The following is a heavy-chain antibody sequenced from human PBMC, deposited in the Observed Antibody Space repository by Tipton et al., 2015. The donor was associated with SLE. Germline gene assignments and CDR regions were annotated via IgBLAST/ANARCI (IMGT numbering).Heavy chain of an antibody. CDR2: ISGTDNST. V-gene: IGHV3-23*01. D-gene: IGHD1-26*01. CDR1: GFTFSTYG. Sequence: SLRLSCAASGFTFSTYGMRWVRQSPEKGLAWVSSISGTDNSTYYADSVKGRFTISRDISKHTVYLQMNNLRVEDTAVYYCARQKEGAPGAVDAWGQGTMVTVSS. J-gene: IGHJ3*01. CDR3: ARQKEGAPGAVDA.